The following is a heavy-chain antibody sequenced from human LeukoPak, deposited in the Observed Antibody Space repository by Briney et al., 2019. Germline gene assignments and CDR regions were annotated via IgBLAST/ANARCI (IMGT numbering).Heavy chain of an antibody. D-gene: IGHD3-10*01. CDR3: AKDLRDGVLLWFGEMGN. J-gene: IGHJ4*02. Sequence: GGSLRLSCAASGFTFSSYAMSWARQAPGKGLEWVSDISGSGGSTYYADSVKGRFTISRDNSKNMLYLQMNSLRAEDTAVYYCAKDLRDGVLLWFGEMGNWGQGTLVTVPS. V-gene: IGHV3-23*01. CDR1: GFTFSSYA. CDR2: ISGSGGST.